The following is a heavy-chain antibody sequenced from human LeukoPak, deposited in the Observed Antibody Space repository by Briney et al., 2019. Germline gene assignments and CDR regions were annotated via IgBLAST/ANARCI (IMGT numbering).Heavy chain of an antibody. D-gene: IGHD3-10*01. Sequence: GGSLRLSCAASGFTFSSYSMNWVRQAPGKGLEWVSSISSSSSYIYYADSVKGRFTISRGNAKNSLYLQMNSLRAEDTAVYYCARDQLLHRFFLNWFDPWGQGTLVTVSS. J-gene: IGHJ5*02. CDR3: ARDQLLHRFFLNWFDP. V-gene: IGHV3-21*01. CDR2: ISSSSSYI. CDR1: GFTFSSYS.